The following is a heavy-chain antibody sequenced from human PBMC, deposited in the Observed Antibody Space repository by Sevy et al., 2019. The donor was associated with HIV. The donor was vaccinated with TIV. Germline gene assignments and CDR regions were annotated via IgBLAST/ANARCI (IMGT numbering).Heavy chain of an antibody. CDR2: INHSGST. J-gene: IGHJ6*02. CDR1: GGSFSGYY. D-gene: IGHD6-6*01. CDR3: ASVAARPGWEPTTLYGMDV. Sequence: SETLSLTCAVYGGSFSGYYWSWIRQPPGKGLEWIGEINHSGSTNYNPSLKSRVTISVDTSKNQFSQKLSSVTAADTAVYYCASVAARPGWEPTTLYGMDVWGQGTTVTVSS. V-gene: IGHV4-34*01.